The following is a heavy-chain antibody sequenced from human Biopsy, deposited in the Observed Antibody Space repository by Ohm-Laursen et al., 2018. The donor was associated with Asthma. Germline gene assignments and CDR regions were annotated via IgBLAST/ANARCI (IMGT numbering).Heavy chain of an antibody. CDR1: GFTFSSFG. D-gene: IGHD6-13*01. V-gene: IGHV3-30*03. J-gene: IGHJ4*02. Sequence: SLRLSCAAFGFTFSSFGMHWVRQAPGKGLEWVACISYDGSNKYYADSVKGRSTISRDNSKNTLYLQMNSLRAEDTAVYYCTRGDSSNWSHYYFDYWGQGTPVTVSS. CDR2: ISYDGSNK. CDR3: TRGDSSNWSHYYFDY.